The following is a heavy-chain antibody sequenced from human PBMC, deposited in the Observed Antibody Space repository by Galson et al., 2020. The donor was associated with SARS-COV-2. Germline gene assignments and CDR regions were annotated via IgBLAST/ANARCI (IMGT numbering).Heavy chain of an antibody. CDR1: GYIFTNYW. D-gene: IGHD2-2*01. V-gene: IGHV5-51*01. CDR3: ARHRYCSSNSCQPPPGIDY. J-gene: IGHJ4*02. CDR2: IHPRDSET. Sequence: KIGESLKISCKGSGYIFTNYWIGWVRQMPGKGLAWIGIIHPRDSETTYSPSFQGQVTISADKSITTAYLQWSSLKASDTAMYYCARHRYCSSNSCQPPPGIDYWGQGTLVTVSS.